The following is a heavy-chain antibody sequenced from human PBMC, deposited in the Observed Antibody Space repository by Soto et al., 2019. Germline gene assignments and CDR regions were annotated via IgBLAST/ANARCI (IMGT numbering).Heavy chain of an antibody. J-gene: IGHJ4*02. Sequence: PGGSLRLSCAASGFTFSSYAMSWVRQAPGKGLEWVSAISGSGGSTYYADSVKGRFTISRDNSKNTLYLQMNSLRAEDTAVYYCAKDPPGIAAAGTAPLFDYWGQGTLVTVSS. D-gene: IGHD6-13*01. CDR3: AKDPPGIAAAGTAPLFDY. CDR2: ISGSGGST. V-gene: IGHV3-23*01. CDR1: GFTFSSYA.